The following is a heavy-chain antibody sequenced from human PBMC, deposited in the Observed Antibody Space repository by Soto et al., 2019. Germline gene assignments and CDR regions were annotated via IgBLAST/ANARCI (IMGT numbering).Heavy chain of an antibody. Sequence: GESLKISCQGSGDSLSTYWIAWVRQMPGKGLEWVGMIYLGDSDTRYSPSFQGQVTISADKSINTAYLQWNSLKASDTAMYFCARIKKNCGGDCFALDYCGLGTLVTVSS. CDR1: GDSLSTYW. CDR3: ARIKKNCGGDCFALDY. V-gene: IGHV5-51*01. CDR2: IYLGDSDT. D-gene: IGHD2-21*02. J-gene: IGHJ4*02.